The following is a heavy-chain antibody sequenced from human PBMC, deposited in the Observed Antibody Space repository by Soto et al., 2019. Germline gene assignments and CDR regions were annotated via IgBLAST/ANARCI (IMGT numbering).Heavy chain of an antibody. J-gene: IGHJ4*02. V-gene: IGHV4-39*01. CDR1: GGSISSSSYY. Sequence: SETLSLTCTVSGGSISSSSYYWGWIRQPPGKGLEWIGSIYYSGSTYYNPSLKSRVTISVDTSKNQFSLKLSSVTAADTAVYYCARQSCGGDCPAPAYWGQGTLVTSPQ. D-gene: IGHD2-21*02. CDR2: IYYSGST. CDR3: ARQSCGGDCPAPAY.